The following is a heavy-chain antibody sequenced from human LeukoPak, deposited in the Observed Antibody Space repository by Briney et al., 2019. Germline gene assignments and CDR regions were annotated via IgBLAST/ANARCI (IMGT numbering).Heavy chain of an antibody. V-gene: IGHV3-43*02. CDR2: ISGNGGNT. D-gene: IGHD1-7*01. J-gene: IGHJ4*02. CDR3: AKDISDWNSRHFDY. CDR1: GFTFDDYA. Sequence: GGSLRLSCATSGFTFDDYAMHWVRQAPGKGLEWVSLISGNGGNTYYADSVKGRFTISRDNSKNSLYLQMDSLRTEDTALYYCAKDISDWNSRHFDYWGQGTLVTVSS.